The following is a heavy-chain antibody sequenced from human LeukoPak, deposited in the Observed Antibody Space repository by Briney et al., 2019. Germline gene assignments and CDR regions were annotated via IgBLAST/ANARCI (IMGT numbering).Heavy chain of an antibody. D-gene: IGHD6-13*01. Sequence: SETLSLTCTVSGGSISSGGYYWSWIRQHPGKGLEWIGEINHSGSTNYNPSLKSRVTISVDASKNQFSLKLSSVTAADTAVYYCARVRRNSSSWYRGGGYYFDYWGQGTLVTVSS. V-gene: IGHV4-39*07. CDR3: ARVRRNSSSWYRGGGYYFDY. J-gene: IGHJ4*02. CDR1: GGSISSGGYY. CDR2: INHSGST.